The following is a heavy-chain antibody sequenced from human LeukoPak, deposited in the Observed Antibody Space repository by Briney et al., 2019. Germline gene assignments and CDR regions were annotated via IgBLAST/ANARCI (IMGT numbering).Heavy chain of an antibody. CDR2: IYYSGST. CDR1: GGSISSYY. V-gene: IGHV4-59*01. CDR3: AREGLDALDY. J-gene: IGHJ4*02. D-gene: IGHD3/OR15-3a*01. Sequence: SETLSLTCTVSGGSISSYYWSWIRQPPGKGLEWIGYIYYSGSTNYNPSLKSRVTISVDTSKNQFSLKLSSVTAADTAVYYCAREGLDALDYWGQGTLVTVSS.